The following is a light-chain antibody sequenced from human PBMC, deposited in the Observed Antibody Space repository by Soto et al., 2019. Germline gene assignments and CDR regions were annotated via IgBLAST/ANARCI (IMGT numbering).Light chain of an antibody. CDR1: LSFNSTL. V-gene: IGKV3-20*01. CDR3: QQYGDSSWT. Sequence: EIVLTQSPAALSLSPEERATLSCRASLSFNSTLLTWYQQKRCQAPRLLIHGVSIRATGIPDRFSGSGSGTDFTLTFIRLEPEDVAVYVCQQYGDSSWTFGQGNRVDIK. CDR2: GVS. J-gene: IGKJ1*01.